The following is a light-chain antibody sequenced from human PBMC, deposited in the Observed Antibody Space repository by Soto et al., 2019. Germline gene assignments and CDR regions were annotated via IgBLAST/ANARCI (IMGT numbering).Light chain of an antibody. CDR3: QQYDNWWT. J-gene: IGKJ1*01. V-gene: IGKV3-15*01. Sequence: EMVMTQSPATLSVSPGERATLSCGASQSVRSSLAWYQQKPGQAPRLLIYGASTRATSVPARFSGSGSGTEFTLTISSLQSEDFAVYYCQQYDNWWTFGQGTKVDI. CDR2: GAS. CDR1: QSVRSS.